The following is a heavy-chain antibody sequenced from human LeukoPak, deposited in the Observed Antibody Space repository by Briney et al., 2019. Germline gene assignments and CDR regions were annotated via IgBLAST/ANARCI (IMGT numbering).Heavy chain of an antibody. CDR2: IYYSGST. CDR3: STTRREDGSGSFDY. CDR1: GGSISSYY. D-gene: IGHD3-10*01. Sequence: SETLSLTCTVYGGSISSYYWSWIRQPPGKGLEWIGDIYYSGSTNYNPSLKSRVTISVDTSKNQFSLKLSSVTAADTAVYYCSTTRREDGSGSFDYWAREPWSPSPQ. V-gene: IGHV4-59*08. J-gene: IGHJ4*02.